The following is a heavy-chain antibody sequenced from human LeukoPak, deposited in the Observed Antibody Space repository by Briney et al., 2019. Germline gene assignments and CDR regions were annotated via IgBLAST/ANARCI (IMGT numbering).Heavy chain of an antibody. CDR1: RGTFSSYA. D-gene: IGHD2-2*01. V-gene: IGHV1-69*13. Sequence: ASVKVSCKASRGTFSSYAISWVRQAPGQGLEWMGGIIPIFGTANYAQKFQGRVTITASEYTSTAYMELSSLRSEDTAVYYCARDRYGYCSSTSCPYFDLWGRGTLVTVS. CDR2: IIPIFGTA. J-gene: IGHJ2*01. CDR3: ARDRYGYCSSTSCPYFDL.